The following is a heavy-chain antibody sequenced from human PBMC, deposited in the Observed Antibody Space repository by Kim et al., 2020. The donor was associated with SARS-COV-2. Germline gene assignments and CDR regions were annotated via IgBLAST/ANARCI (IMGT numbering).Heavy chain of an antibody. D-gene: IGHD3-10*01. CDR1: GFTFSTYD. CDR3: WRGSGNYFEY. V-gene: IGHV3-30*03. Sequence: GGSLRLSCAASGFTFSTYDMHWVRQAPGKGLEWVAVISYDGSNKYYADSVKGRFTISRDNSKNTLYLQMNSLRAEDTAVYYCWRGSGNYFEYWGQGTLVTVSS. CDR2: ISYDGSNK. J-gene: IGHJ4*02.